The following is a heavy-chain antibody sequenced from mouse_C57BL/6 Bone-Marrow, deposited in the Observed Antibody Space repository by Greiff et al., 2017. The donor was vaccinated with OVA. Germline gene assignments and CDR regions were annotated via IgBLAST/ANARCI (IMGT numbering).Heavy chain of an antibody. J-gene: IGHJ3*01. D-gene: IGHD4-1*01. CDR1: GYTFTSYW. CDR2: IDPSDSYT. Sequence: SGAELVMPGASVKLSCKASGYTFTSYWMHWVKQRPGQGLEWIGEIDPSDSYTNYNQKFKGKSTLTVDKSSSTAYMQLSSLTSEDSAVYYCALTGGFAYWGQGTLVTVSA. CDR3: ALTGGFAY. V-gene: IGHV1-69*01.